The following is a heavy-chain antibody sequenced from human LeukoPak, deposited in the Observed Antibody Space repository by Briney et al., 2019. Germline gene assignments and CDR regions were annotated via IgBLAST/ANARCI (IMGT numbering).Heavy chain of an antibody. CDR2: ISGRGGST. CDR1: GFTFSSYA. J-gene: IGHJ4*02. Sequence: GGSLRLSCAASGFTFSSYAMSWVRQAPGKALEWVSAISGRGGSTNYADSVKGRFTISRDNSKNTLYLQMNSQRAEDTAVYYCAKNNDFWSGYSLDYWGQGTLVTVSS. V-gene: IGHV3-23*01. CDR3: AKNNDFWSGYSLDY. D-gene: IGHD3-3*01.